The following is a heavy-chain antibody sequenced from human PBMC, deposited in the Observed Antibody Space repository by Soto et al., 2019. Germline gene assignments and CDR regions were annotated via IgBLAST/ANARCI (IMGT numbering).Heavy chain of an antibody. CDR3: ASIPDGSRDY. Sequence: GSLRLSCAASGFTFSSYSMNWVRQAPGKGLEWVSSISSSSSYIYRADSVKGRFTISRDNAKNSLYLQMNSLRAEDTAVYYCASIPDGSRDYWGQGTLVTVSS. V-gene: IGHV3-21*01. J-gene: IGHJ4*02. D-gene: IGHD5-12*01. CDR1: GFTFSSYS. CDR2: ISSSSSYI.